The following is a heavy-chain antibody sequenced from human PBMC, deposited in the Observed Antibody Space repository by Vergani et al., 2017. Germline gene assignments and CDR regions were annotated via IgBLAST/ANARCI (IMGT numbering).Heavy chain of an antibody. Sequence: QVQLQESGPGLVKPSQTLSLTCTVSGGSISSGGYYWSWIRQHPGKGLEWIGYIYYSGSTYYNPSLKSLVTISVEPSKNQFSLKLSSVTAADTAVYYCARSPGAYCSGGSCYSDLGYFDYWGQGTLVTVSS. D-gene: IGHD2-15*01. V-gene: IGHV4-31*01. J-gene: IGHJ4*02. CDR2: IYYSGST. CDR1: GGSISSGGYY. CDR3: ARSPGAYCSGGSCYSDLGYFDY.